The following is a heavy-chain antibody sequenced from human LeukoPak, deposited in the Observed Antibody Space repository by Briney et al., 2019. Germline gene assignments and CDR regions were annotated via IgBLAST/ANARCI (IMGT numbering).Heavy chain of an antibody. CDR3: ARDPTSGGYSYVTFDY. Sequence: GASVKVSCKASGYTFTGYYMHWVRQAPGQGLEWMGWINPTSGGTNYAQKFQGGVTMTRDTSISTAYMELSRLRSDDTAVYYCARDPTSGGYSYVTFDYWGQGTLVTVSS. V-gene: IGHV1-2*02. CDR1: GYTFTGYY. J-gene: IGHJ4*02. D-gene: IGHD5-18*01. CDR2: INPTSGGT.